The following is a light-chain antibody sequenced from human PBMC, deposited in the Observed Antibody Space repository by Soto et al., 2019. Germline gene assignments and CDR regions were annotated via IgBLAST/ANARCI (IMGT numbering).Light chain of an antibody. CDR3: CSYAGSSTPHYV. Sequence: LTQPASVSGSPGQSITISCTGTSSDVGSYNLVSWYQQHPGKAPKLMIYEVSKRPSGVSNRFSGSKSGNTASLTISGLQAEDEADYYCCSYAGSSTPHYVFGTGTKVTVL. CDR2: EVS. CDR1: SSDVGSYNL. V-gene: IGLV2-23*02. J-gene: IGLJ1*01.